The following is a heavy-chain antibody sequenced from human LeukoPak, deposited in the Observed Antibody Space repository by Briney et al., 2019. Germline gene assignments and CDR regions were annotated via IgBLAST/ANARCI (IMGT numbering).Heavy chain of an antibody. Sequence: GGSLRLSCAASGFTFSSYSMNWVRQAPGKGLEWVSSISSSSSYIYYADSVKGRFTISRDNAKNSLYLQMNSLRAEDTAVYYCARDLPRYGSGSYYEYYWGQGTLVTVSS. V-gene: IGHV3-21*01. J-gene: IGHJ4*02. D-gene: IGHD3-10*01. CDR2: ISSSSSYI. CDR1: GFTFSSYS. CDR3: ARDLPRYGSGSYYEYY.